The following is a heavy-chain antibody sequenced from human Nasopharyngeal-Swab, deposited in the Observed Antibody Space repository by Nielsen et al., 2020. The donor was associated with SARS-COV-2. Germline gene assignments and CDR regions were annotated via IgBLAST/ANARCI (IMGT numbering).Heavy chain of an antibody. CDR3: ARAGRVGDAYTGLDV. CDR2: INHNERT. V-gene: IGHV4-34*01. J-gene: IGHJ4*02. D-gene: IGHD5-24*01. Sequence: SETLSLTCSVSGGSFNGFYWNWIRQAPGKGLEWIGEINHNERTNYNPSLKSRVTMSVDTSTNQVSLKLNSLTATDTAVYYCARAGRVGDAYTGLDVWGQGTLVTVSS. CDR1: GGSFNGFY.